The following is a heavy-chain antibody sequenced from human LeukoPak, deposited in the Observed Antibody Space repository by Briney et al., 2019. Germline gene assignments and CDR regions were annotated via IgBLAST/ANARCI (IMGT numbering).Heavy chain of an antibody. CDR3: ARERFLEWFDAFDI. CDR1: GFTFRSYA. J-gene: IGHJ3*02. Sequence: GRSLRLSCAASGFTFRSYAMHWVRQAPGKGLEWVAVISYDGSNKYYADSVKGRFTISRDNSKNTLYLQMNSLRAEDTAVYYCARERFLEWFDAFDIWGQGTMVTVSS. CDR2: ISYDGSNK. D-gene: IGHD3-3*01. V-gene: IGHV3-30-3*01.